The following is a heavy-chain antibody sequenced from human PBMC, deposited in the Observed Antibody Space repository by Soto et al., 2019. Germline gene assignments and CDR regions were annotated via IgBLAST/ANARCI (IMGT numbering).Heavy chain of an antibody. Sequence: SETLSLTCAVYGGSFSCYYWSWIRQPPGKGLKWIGEINHSGSTNYNPSHKSRVTISEDTSKNQFSLKLSSVTAADTAVYYCARLVLLWFGELLLGGHGMDVWGQGTTVT. J-gene: IGHJ6*02. CDR1: GGSFSCYY. CDR3: ARLVLLWFGELLLGGHGMDV. CDR2: INHSGST. V-gene: IGHV4-34*01. D-gene: IGHD3-10*01.